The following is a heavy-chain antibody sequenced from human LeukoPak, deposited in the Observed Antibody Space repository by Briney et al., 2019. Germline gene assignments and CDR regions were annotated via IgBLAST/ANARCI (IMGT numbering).Heavy chain of an antibody. V-gene: IGHV3-21*01. CDR2: ISSSSGYI. D-gene: IGHD1-26*01. CDR1: GFTFSDYT. CDR3: ARSGVGVKDY. J-gene: IGHJ4*02. Sequence: GGSLRLSCAASGFTFSDYTMNWVRQAPGKGLGWVSSISSSSGYIYYADSVKGRFTISRDNAKNSLYLQMNSLRAEDTAVYYCARSGVGVKDYWGQGTLVTVSS.